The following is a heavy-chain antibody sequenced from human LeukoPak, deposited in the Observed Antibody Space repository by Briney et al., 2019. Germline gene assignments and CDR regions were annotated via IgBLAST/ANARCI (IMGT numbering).Heavy chain of an antibody. V-gene: IGHV1-8*01. D-gene: IGHD2-15*01. CDR3: ARGVYCIGGGCYAYNSWFDP. CDR2: MNPNSGNT. CDR1: GYSFTSFD. Sequence: ASVKVSCKASGYSFTSFDIIWVRQASGHGLEWMGWMNPNSGNTRYAQKFQGRVTMTRNTSTNTAYMELSSLTSDDTAVYFCARGVYCIGGGCYAYNSWFDPWGQGTLVTVSS. J-gene: IGHJ5*02.